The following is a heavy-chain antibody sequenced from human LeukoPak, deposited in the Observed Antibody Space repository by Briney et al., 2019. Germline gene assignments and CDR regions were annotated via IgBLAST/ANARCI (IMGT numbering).Heavy chain of an antibody. CDR2: ISSSSDYT. Sequence: GGSLRLSCVASGFTFSDYYMSWIRQAPGKGLEWVSYISSSSDYTNYADSVRGRFTISRDNAKNSLYLQMNRLRAEDTAVYYCARPPYSSSWDPGWFDPWGQGTLITVSS. D-gene: IGHD6-13*01. J-gene: IGHJ5*02. CDR3: ARPPYSSSWDPGWFDP. V-gene: IGHV3-11*06. CDR1: GFTFSDYY.